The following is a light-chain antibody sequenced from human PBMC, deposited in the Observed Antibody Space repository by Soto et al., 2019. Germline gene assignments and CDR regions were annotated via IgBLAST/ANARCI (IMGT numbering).Light chain of an antibody. CDR3: LWRSNGPPVFT. V-gene: IGKV3-11*01. Sequence: EIVLTQSPATLSLSPGERATLSCRASQSVGNYLAWYQQKPGQPPRLLIYDASTRAAGIPARLSGSGSGTDFTLTISSLEPEDFPVYYCLWRSNGPPVFTFGPGTKVDIK. J-gene: IGKJ3*01. CDR2: DAS. CDR1: QSVGNY.